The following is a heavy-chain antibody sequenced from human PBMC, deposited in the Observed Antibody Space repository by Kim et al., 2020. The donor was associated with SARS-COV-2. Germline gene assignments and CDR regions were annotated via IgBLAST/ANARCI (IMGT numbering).Heavy chain of an antibody. J-gene: IGHJ6*01. V-gene: IGHV3-30*04. CDR2: ISYDGRSQ. CDR1: GFRFSRYV. D-gene: IGHD4-17*01. Sequence: GGSLRLSCAASGFRFSRYVMHWLRQAPGKGLEWVAVISYDGRSQHYADSVKGRFTLSRDNSEDMLYLQMNSLMGEDTAVYYCATGFVDDGEYGGAHY. CDR3: ATGFVDDGEYGGAHY.